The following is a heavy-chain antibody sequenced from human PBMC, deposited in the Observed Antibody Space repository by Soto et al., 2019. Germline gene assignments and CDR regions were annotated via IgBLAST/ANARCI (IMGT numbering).Heavy chain of an antibody. CDR2: IWYDGSNK. CDR1: GFTFSSYG. Sequence: QVKLVESGGGVVQPGRSLRLSCAASGFTFSSYGMHWVRQAPGKGLEWMAVIWYDGSNKYYADSVKGRFTISRDNSKNTLYLQMNSLRAEDTAVYYCARGGYYGSGFDYWGQGTLVTVSS. V-gene: IGHV3-33*01. J-gene: IGHJ4*02. CDR3: ARGGYYGSGFDY. D-gene: IGHD3-10*01.